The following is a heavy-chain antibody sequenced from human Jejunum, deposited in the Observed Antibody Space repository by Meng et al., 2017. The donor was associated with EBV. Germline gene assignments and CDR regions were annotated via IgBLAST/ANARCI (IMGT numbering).Heavy chain of an antibody. D-gene: IGHD1-26*01. CDR2: IYNSEST. CDR3: ARDQNGSYFAY. V-gene: IGHV4-61*08. CDR1: GGSVSSGGYY. Sequence: VQLQASGPGLVKPSETLSLTCTVSGGSVSSGGYYWSWIRQPPGKGLEWIGYIYNSESTNYKSSLKSRVTISADTSKNQFSLRLSSVTAADTAVYYCARDQNGSYFAYWGQGTLVTVSS. J-gene: IGHJ4*02.